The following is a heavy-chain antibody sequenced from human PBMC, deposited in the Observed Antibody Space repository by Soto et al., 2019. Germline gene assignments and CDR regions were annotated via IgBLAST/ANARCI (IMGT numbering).Heavy chain of an antibody. Sequence: PGGSLRLSCAASGFTFSSYAMHWVRQAPGKGLERVAVISYDGSNKYYADSVKGRFTISRDNSKNTLYLQMNSLRAEDTAVYYCARDRYGSSWYSYYFDYWGQGTLVTVSS. CDR2: ISYDGSNK. CDR1: GFTFSSYA. J-gene: IGHJ4*02. D-gene: IGHD6-13*01. CDR3: ARDRYGSSWYSYYFDY. V-gene: IGHV3-30-3*01.